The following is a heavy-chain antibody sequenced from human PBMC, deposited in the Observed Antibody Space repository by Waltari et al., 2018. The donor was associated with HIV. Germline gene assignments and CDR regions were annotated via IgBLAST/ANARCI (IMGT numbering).Heavy chain of an antibody. CDR3: AKAFYEDTAYYYDF. CDR1: GSAFVSYA. D-gene: IGHD3-22*01. Sequence: EVQLMESGGGLVQPGGSRRLSCAASGSAFVSYALTWVRQSPERGLEWVAAIDGSGTKSFYADSVKGRFTLSRDNSKNTVFLQMNSLRAADTAIYYCAKAFYEDTAYYYDFWGRGTRVTVSS. V-gene: IGHV3-23*01. J-gene: IGHJ4*02. CDR2: IDGSGTKS.